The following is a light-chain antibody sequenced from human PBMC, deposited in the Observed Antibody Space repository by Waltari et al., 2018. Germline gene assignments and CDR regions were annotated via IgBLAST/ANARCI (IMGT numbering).Light chain of an antibody. CDR1: SIDIGAYNY. V-gene: IGLV2-14*03. J-gene: IGLJ1*01. CDR2: GVS. Sequence: QSAPTQPPSVSWSPGQSVPISCTGTSIDIGAYNYFSWYQRHPGKAPKLLIYGVSSRPSGVSDRFSGSKSGNTASLTISGLQAEDEADYFCCSYTTTTTYYVFGPGTRLTVL. CDR3: CSYTTTTTYYV.